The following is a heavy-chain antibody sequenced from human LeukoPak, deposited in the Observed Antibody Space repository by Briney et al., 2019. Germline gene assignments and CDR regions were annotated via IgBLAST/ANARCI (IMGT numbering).Heavy chain of an antibody. CDR3: AKDSGDYGDFGAPNYYYYMDV. CDR1: GFTFSSYV. D-gene: IGHD4-17*01. V-gene: IGHV3-30*18. CDR2: ISYDGSNK. J-gene: IGHJ6*03. Sequence: GGSLRLSCAASGFTFSSYVMHWVRQAPGKGLEWVAVISYDGSNKYYADSVKGRFTISRDNSKNTLYLQMNSLRAEDTAVYYCAKDSGDYGDFGAPNYYYYMDVWGKGTTVTVSS.